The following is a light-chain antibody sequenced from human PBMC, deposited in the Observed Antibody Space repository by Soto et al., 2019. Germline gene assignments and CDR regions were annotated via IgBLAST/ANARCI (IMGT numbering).Light chain of an antibody. CDR1: QSVSSY. CDR2: DAS. J-gene: IGKJ4*01. Sequence: EIVLTQSPATLSLSPGERATLSCRASQSVSSYLAWYQQKPGQAPRLLIYDASNRATGIPARFSGSGPGTDFTLAISSLEAEDFAVYYCQQRSNWPPLTFGGGTKVEIK. CDR3: QQRSNWPPLT. V-gene: IGKV3-11*01.